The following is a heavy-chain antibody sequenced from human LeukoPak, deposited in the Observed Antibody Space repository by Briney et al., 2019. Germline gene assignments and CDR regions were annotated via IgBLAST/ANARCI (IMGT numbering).Heavy chain of an antibody. V-gene: IGHV4-59*01. CDR1: GGSISSYY. D-gene: IGHD5-18*01. CDR2: IYYSGST. Sequence: SETLSLTCTVSGGSISSYYWSWIRQPPGKGLEWIGYIYYSGSTNYNPSLMSRVTISVDTSKNQFSLKLSSVTAADTAVYYCATRGYSYALDAFDIWGQGTMVTVSS. CDR3: ATRGYSYALDAFDI. J-gene: IGHJ3*02.